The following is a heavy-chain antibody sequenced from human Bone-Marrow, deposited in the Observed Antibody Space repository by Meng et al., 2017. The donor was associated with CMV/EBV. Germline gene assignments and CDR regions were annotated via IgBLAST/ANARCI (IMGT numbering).Heavy chain of an antibody. D-gene: IGHD4-17*01. CDR3: ARDRGDMTTVLF. CDR2: INHSGST. Sequence: GSLRLSCAVYGGSFSGYYWSWIRQPPGKGLEWIGEINHSGSTNYNPSLKSRVTISVDTSKNQFSLKLSSVTAADTAVYYCARDRGDMTTVLFWGQGTLVTVSS. J-gene: IGHJ4*02. CDR1: GGSFSGYY. V-gene: IGHV4-34*01.